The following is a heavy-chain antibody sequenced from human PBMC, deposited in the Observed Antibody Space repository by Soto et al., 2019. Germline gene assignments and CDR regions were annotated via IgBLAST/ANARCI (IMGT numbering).Heavy chain of an antibody. V-gene: IGHV4-59*08. CDR1: GGSISSYY. Sequence: QVQLQESGPGLVKPSETLSLTCTVSGGSISSYYWSWIRQPPGKGLEWIGYIYYSGSTNYNPSLTSRVTISVDTSKNQFSLKLSSVTAADTAVYYCASHGYDSSGHYLYYFDYWGQGTLVTVSS. CDR3: ASHGYDSSGHYLYYFDY. CDR2: IYYSGST. D-gene: IGHD3-22*01. J-gene: IGHJ4*02.